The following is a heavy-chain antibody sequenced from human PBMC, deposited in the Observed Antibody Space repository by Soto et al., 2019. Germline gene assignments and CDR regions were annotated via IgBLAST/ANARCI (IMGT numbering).Heavy chain of an antibody. D-gene: IGHD6-19*01. J-gene: IGHJ5*02. CDR2: ISNSGNT. CDR3: ARHYSSGSRNWFDP. Sequence: QVQLQESGPGLVKPSETLSLTCTVSGGSGRSDGYYWSWIRQPPGKGLEWIGFISNSGNTKFNPSLKSRVTISLDTSKNQFSLKLSSVTAADTAVFYCARHYSSGSRNWFDPWGQGTLVTVSS. V-gene: IGHV4-61*08. CDR1: GGSGRSDGYY.